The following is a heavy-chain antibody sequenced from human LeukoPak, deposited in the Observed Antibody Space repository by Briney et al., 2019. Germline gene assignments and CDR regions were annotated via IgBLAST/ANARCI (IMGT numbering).Heavy chain of an antibody. CDR2: IYYSGST. J-gene: IGHJ4*02. D-gene: IGHD3-16*01. CDR1: GGSISRGDYY. V-gene: IGHV4-30-4*01. Sequence: SETLSLTCTVSGGSISRGDYYWSWIRQPPGKGLEWIGYIYYSGSTYYNPSLKSRVTISVDTSKNQFSLKLSSVTAADTAVYYCAREDGARGGFYFDYWGQGTLVTVSS. CDR3: AREDGARGGFYFDY.